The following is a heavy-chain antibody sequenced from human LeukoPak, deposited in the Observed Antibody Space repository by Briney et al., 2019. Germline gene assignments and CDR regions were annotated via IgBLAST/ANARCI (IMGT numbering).Heavy chain of an antibody. CDR3: SSSSPTSYTDY. CDR1: GFTFSNYG. CDR2: IGGSGSNT. Sequence: PGGSLRLSCAASGFTFSNYGMSWVRQAPGKGLEWVSFIGGSGSNTYYADSVKGRFTISRHNTKNTLYLQMNSLRAEDTAVYYCSSSSPTSYTDYWGQGTLVTVSS. V-gene: IGHV3-23*01. J-gene: IGHJ4*02. D-gene: IGHD6-13*01.